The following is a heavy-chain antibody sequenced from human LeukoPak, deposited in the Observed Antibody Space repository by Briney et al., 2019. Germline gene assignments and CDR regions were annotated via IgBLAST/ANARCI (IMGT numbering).Heavy chain of an antibody. V-gene: IGHV3-30*03. CDR3: ARDLPYDYSNHDAFDI. D-gene: IGHD4-11*01. CDR1: GFTFSSYG. Sequence: QSGRSLRLSCAASGFTFSSYGMHWVRQAPGKGLEWVAVISYDGSNKYYADSVKGRFTISRDNSKNTLYLQMNSLRAEDTAVYYCARDLPYDYSNHDAFDIWGQGTMVTVSS. J-gene: IGHJ3*02. CDR2: ISYDGSNK.